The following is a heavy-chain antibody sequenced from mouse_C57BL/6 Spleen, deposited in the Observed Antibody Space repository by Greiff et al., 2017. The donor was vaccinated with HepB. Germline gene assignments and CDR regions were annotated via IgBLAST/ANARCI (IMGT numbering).Heavy chain of an antibody. J-gene: IGHJ1*03. CDR2: ISYDGSN. V-gene: IGHV3-6*01. D-gene: IGHD2-14*01. Sequence: EVQLVESGPGLVKPSQSLSLTCSVTGYSITSGYYWNWIRQFPGNKLEWMGYISYDGSNNYNPSLKNRISITRDTSKNQFFLKLNYVTTEDTATYYCARGKVPWYFDVWGTGTTVTVSS. CDR1: GYSITSGYY. CDR3: ARGKVPWYFDV.